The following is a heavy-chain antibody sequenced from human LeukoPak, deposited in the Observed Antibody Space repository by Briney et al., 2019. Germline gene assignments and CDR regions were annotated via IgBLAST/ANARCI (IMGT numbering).Heavy chain of an antibody. D-gene: IGHD4-17*01. J-gene: IGHJ4*02. V-gene: IGHV3-23*01. CDR1: GFTFSSFA. CDR3: AKDSPGTTVIDY. CDR2: ISGSGGST. Sequence: PGGSLRLSCAASGFTFSSFAMTWVRQAPGKGLEWVSAISGSGGSTYYADSVKGRFTISRDNSKNTLYLQMNSLGAEDTAVYYCAKDSPGTTVIDYWGQGTLVTVSS.